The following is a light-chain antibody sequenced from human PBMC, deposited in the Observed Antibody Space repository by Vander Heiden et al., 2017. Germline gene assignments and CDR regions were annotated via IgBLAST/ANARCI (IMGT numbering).Light chain of an antibody. CDR2: WAS. J-gene: IGKJ1*01. Sequence: DIVMTQSPDSLAVSLGERVTINCKSSQSVLYSSNNKNYLAWYQQTPGQPPKLLIYWASTRESGVPDRFSGSGSGTDFTLTISSLQAEDVAVYYCQQYYTTPRTFGQGTKVEIK. CDR3: QQYYTTPRT. CDR1: QSVLYSSNNKNY. V-gene: IGKV4-1*01.